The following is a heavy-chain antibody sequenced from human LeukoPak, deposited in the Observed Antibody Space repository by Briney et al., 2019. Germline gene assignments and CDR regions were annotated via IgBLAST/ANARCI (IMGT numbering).Heavy chain of an antibody. CDR3: AREGGSGSYMDYYFDH. V-gene: IGHV1-69*01. CDR2: IIPIFGTA. CDR1: GGTFSSYA. Sequence: SVKVSCKASGGTFSSYAISWVRQAPGQGLEWMGGIIPIFGTANYAQKFQGRVTITADESTSTAYMELSSLRSEDTAVYYCAREGGSGSYMDYYFDHWGQGTLVTVSS. J-gene: IGHJ4*02. D-gene: IGHD3-10*01.